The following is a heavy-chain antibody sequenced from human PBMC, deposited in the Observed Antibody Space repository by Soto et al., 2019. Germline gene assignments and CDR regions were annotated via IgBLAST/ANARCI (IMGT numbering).Heavy chain of an antibody. Sequence: GASVKVSCKASGYTFTSYGISWVRQAPGQGLEWMGWIGAYNGNTNYAQKLQGRVTMTTDTSTSTAYMELRSLRSDDTAVYYCARSPNYQYYYYYMDVWGKGTTVTVSS. CDR2: IGAYNGNT. J-gene: IGHJ6*03. V-gene: IGHV1-18*01. CDR1: GYTFTSYG. D-gene: IGHD1-7*01. CDR3: ARSPNYQYYYYYMDV.